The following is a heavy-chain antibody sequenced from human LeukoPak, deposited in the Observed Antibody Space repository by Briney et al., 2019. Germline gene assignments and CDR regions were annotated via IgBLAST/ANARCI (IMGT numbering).Heavy chain of an antibody. CDR2: TYYRSKWYN. D-gene: IGHD3-10*01. CDR1: GDSVSSNTAS. V-gene: IGHV6-1*01. Sequence: SQTLSLTYAISGDSVSSNTASWNWNRQSPSRGLEWLGMTYYRSKWYNQYAESVKSRIAINPDTSKNQFSLHLNAVDPEDTAIYYCARTYYFASGSYPQGFDPWGQGTLVIVSS. CDR3: ARTYYFASGSYPQGFDP. J-gene: IGHJ5*02.